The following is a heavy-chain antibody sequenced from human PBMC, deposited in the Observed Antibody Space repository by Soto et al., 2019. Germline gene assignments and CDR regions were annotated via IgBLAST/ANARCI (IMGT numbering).Heavy chain of an antibody. CDR2: ISYDGSNK. J-gene: IGHJ4*02. Sequence: GGSLRLSCAASGFTFSSYGMHWVRQAPGKGLEWVAVISYDGSNKYYADSVKGRFTISRDNSKNTLYLQMNSLRAEDTAVYYCAKDLHDYNTNGVGYWGQGTLVTVSS. CDR3: AKDLHDYNTNGVGY. V-gene: IGHV3-30*18. CDR1: GFTFSSYG. D-gene: IGHD4-4*01.